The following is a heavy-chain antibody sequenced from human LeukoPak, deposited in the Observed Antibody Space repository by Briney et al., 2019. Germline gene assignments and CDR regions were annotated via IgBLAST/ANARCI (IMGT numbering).Heavy chain of an antibody. J-gene: IGHJ4*02. D-gene: IGHD1-26*01. Sequence: GASVKVSCKASGGTFSSYAISWARQAPGQGLEWMGRIIPILGIANYAQKFQGRVTITADKSTSTAYMELSSLRSEDTAVYYCASTTTRYSGSYYDYWGQGTLVTVSS. CDR2: IIPILGIA. CDR1: GGTFSSYA. V-gene: IGHV1-69*04. CDR3: ASTTTRYSGSYYDY.